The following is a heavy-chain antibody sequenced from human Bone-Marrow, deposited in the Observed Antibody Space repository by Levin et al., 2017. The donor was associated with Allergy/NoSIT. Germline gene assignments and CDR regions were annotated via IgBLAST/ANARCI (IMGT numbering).Heavy chain of an antibody. D-gene: IGHD3-16*01. CDR1: GFTFGDYA. Sequence: GGSLRLSCTASGFTFGDYAMSWFRQAPGKGLEWVCFIRSKAYGGTTEYAASVKGRFTISRDDSKSIAYLQLNSLKTEDTAVYYCTRKGPRLPIDYWGQGTLVTVSS. CDR2: IRSKAYGGTT. CDR3: TRKGPRLPIDY. J-gene: IGHJ4*02. V-gene: IGHV3-49*03.